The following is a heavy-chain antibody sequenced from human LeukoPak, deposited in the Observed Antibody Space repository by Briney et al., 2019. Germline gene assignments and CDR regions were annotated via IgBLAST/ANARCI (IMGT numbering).Heavy chain of an antibody. J-gene: IGHJ5*02. D-gene: IGHD4/OR15-4a*01. V-gene: IGHV3-74*03. CDR2: INNDGSDT. CDR1: GFSFVEYG. CDR3: SRGGAASFDP. Sequence: PGGSLRLSCAASGFSFVEYGMHWVRQAPGKGLVWISRINNDGSDTTYADSVKGRFTISRDNAESTVYLQMNSLRAEDTALYYCSRGGAASFDPWGQGTLVTVSS.